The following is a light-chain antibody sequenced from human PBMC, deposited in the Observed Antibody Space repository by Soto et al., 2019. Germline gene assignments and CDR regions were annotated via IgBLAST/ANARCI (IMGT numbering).Light chain of an antibody. J-gene: IGLJ3*02. CDR3: SSYTGSSTLDWV. CDR2: EVS. V-gene: IGLV2-14*01. Sequence: QSALTQPASVSGSPGQSITISCTGTSSDVGAYNYVSWYQQHPGKAPKLMIYEVSNRPSGVSNRFSGSKSGNTASLTISGLQAEDEADYYCSSYTGSSTLDWVFGGGTQLTVL. CDR1: SSDVGAYNY.